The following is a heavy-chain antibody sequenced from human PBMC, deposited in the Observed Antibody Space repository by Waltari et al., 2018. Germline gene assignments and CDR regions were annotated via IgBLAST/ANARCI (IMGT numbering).Heavy chain of an antibody. Sequence: QVQLVQSGAEVKRPGSSVKVSCKSSGGTFDKYAISWVRQAPGQGLAWVGGVIPILGGGNYAQEFRRRVTITADESTDTAYMELNSLRSEDTAIYYCAKDHAAMKYSSTFDYWGQGTLVIVSS. CDR3: AKDHAAMKYSSTFDY. J-gene: IGHJ4*02. D-gene: IGHD6-13*01. CDR2: VIPILGGG. CDR1: GGTFDKYA. V-gene: IGHV1-69*11.